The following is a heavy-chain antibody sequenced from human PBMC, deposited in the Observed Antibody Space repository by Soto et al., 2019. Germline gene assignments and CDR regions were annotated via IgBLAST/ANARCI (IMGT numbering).Heavy chain of an antibody. CDR1: GYTFTSYD. Sequence: QVQLVQSGAEVKKPGASVKVSCKASGYTFTSYDINWVRQATGQGLEWMGWMNPNSGNTGYAQKFQGRVTVTRSTLIRSADMELSSLRSEDTAVYYLARTLYGDNVDYWGQGTLVTVSS. CDR3: ARTLYGDNVDY. D-gene: IGHD4-17*01. V-gene: IGHV1-8*01. CDR2: MNPNSGNT. J-gene: IGHJ4*02.